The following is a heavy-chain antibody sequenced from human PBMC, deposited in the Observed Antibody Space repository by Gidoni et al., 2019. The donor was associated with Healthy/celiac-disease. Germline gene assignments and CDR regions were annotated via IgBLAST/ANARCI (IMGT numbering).Heavy chain of an antibody. V-gene: IGHV1-69*04. CDR1: GGTFRSYA. D-gene: IGHD2-21*02. J-gene: IGHJ4*02. CDR3: ARDCGGDCLDPVLRN. Sequence: QVQLVQYGAGVKKPGSSVKVSCKASGGTFRSYAISWVRQAPGQGLEWMGGIIPILGIANYAQKCQGRVTITADKSTSTAYMELSSLRSEDTAVYYCARDCGGDCLDPVLRNWGQGTLVTVSS. CDR2: IIPILGIA.